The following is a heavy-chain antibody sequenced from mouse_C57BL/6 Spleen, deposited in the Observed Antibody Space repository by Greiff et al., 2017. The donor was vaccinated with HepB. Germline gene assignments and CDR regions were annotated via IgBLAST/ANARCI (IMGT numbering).Heavy chain of an antibody. D-gene: IGHD1-1*01. CDR2: INPNNGGT. V-gene: IGHV1-26*01. CDR1: GYTFTDYY. J-gene: IGHJ1*03. CDR3: ANTTVVESVYWYFDV. Sequence: EVQLQQSGPELVKPGASVKISCKASGYTFTDYYMNWVKQSHGKSLEWIGDINPNNGGTSYNQKFKGKATLTVDKSSSTAYMEIRSLTSEDSAVYYCANTTVVESVYWYFDVWGTGTTVTVSS.